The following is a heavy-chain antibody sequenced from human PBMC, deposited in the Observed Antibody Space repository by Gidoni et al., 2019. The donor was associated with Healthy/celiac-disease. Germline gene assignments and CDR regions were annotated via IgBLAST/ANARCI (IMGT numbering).Heavy chain of an antibody. CDR2: IRSKAYGGTT. V-gene: IGHV3-49*03. Sequence: EVQLVESGGGLVQPGRSLRLSCTASGFTFGDYAMSWFRQAPGKGLEWVGFIRSKAYGGTTEYAASVKGRFTISRDDSKSIAYLRMNSLKTEDTAVYYCTRDHGWELLRFDYWGQGTLVTVSS. J-gene: IGHJ4*02. CDR1: GFTFGDYA. CDR3: TRDHGWELLRFDY. D-gene: IGHD1-26*01.